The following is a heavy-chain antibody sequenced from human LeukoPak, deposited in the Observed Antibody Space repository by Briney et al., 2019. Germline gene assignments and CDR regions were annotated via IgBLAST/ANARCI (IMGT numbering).Heavy chain of an antibody. CDR3: ARDLMVGVVVPAAGAFDI. Sequence: GASVKVSCKASGGTFSSYAISWVRQAPGQGLEWMGGIIPIFGTANYAQKFQGRVTITTDESTSTAYMELSSLRSEDTAVYYCARDLMVGVVVPAAGAFDIWGQGTMVTVSS. J-gene: IGHJ3*02. V-gene: IGHV1-69*05. D-gene: IGHD2-2*01. CDR1: GGTFSSYA. CDR2: IIPIFGTA.